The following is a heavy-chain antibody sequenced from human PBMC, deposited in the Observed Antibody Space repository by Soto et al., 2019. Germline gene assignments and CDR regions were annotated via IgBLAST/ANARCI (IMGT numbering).Heavy chain of an antibody. Sequence: GGSLRLSCAVSGFTFGDHYMDWVRQAPGKGLEWVGRIRNKAHSYSTTYAASVKGRFTFSRDDSENTLYLQMNSLKTEDTAVYYCSHGYYQYFESWGQGTPVTVSS. J-gene: IGHJ4*02. CDR1: GFTFGDHY. CDR3: SHGYYQYFES. CDR2: IRNKAHSYST. V-gene: IGHV3-72*01. D-gene: IGHD5-18*01.